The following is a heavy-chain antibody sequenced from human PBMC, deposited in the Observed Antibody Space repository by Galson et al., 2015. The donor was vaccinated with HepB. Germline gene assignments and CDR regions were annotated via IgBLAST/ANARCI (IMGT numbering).Heavy chain of an antibody. J-gene: IGHJ5*02. CDR3: ARVGRYSSSWRYNWFDP. CDR1: GGSFSGYY. CDR2: INHSGST. V-gene: IGHV4-34*01. D-gene: IGHD6-13*01. Sequence: ETLSLTCAVYGGSFSGYYWSWIRQPPGKGLEWIGEINHSGSTNYNPSLKSRVTISVDTSKNQFSLKLSSVTAADTAVYYCARVGRYSSSWRYNWFDPWGQGTLVTVSS.